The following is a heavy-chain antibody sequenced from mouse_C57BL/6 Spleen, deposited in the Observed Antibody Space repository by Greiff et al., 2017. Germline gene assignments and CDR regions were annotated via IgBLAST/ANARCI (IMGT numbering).Heavy chain of an antibody. Sequence: VQLQQPGAELVKPGASVKMSCKASGYTFTSYWITWVKQRPGQGLEWIGDIYPGSGSTNYNEKFKSKATLTVDTSSSTAYMQLSSLTSEDSAVYYCARSGYDYDDAWFAYWGQGTLVTVSA. CDR3: ARSGYDYDDAWFAY. CDR1: GYTFTSYW. V-gene: IGHV1-55*01. D-gene: IGHD2-4*01. CDR2: IYPGSGST. J-gene: IGHJ3*01.